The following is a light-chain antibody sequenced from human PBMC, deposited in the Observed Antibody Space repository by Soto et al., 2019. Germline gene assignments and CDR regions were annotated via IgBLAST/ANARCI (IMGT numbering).Light chain of an antibody. CDR2: GAS. V-gene: IGKV3-15*01. J-gene: IGKJ5*01. CDR1: ESVGNN. Sequence: EIVMTQSPGTLSVSPGEGVSLSCRASESVGNNLAWHQQKPGQAPRLVIYGASNRATGFPARFSGSRSGTEFTLTISSLQSEDFAVYYCQQYNGWPITFGQGTRLEIK. CDR3: QQYNGWPIT.